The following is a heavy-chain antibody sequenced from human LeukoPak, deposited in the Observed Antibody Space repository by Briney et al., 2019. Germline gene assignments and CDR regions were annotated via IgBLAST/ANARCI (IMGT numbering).Heavy chain of an antibody. CDR2: INYSGST. CDR3: ARSRFVAVAGRHAFDI. D-gene: IGHD6-19*01. J-gene: IGHJ3*02. Sequence: SETLSLTCAVYGGSFSGYYWSWIRQPPGKGLEWIGEINYSGSTNYNPSLKSRVTISVDTSKNQFSLKLSSVTAADTAVYYCARSRFVAVAGRHAFDIWGQGTMVTVSS. CDR1: GGSFSGYY. V-gene: IGHV4-34*01.